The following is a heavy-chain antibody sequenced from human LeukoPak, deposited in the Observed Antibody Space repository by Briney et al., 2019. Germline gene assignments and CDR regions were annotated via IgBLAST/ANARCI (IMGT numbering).Heavy chain of an antibody. J-gene: IGHJ4*02. CDR1: GYSFTNYW. CDR2: IYPGDSDT. V-gene: IGHV5-51*01. D-gene: IGHD2-15*01. Sequence: KFGESLKISCKGSGYSFTNYWIGWARQMPGKGLEWMGIIYPGDSDTRYSPSFQGQATISADKSISTAYLQWSSLKASDSAMYYCARQLGPGRVVAALDYWGQGTLVTVSS. CDR3: ARQLGPGRVVAALDY.